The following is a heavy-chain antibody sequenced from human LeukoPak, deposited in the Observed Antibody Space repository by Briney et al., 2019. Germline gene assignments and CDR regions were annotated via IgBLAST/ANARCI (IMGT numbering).Heavy chain of an antibody. J-gene: IGHJ4*02. CDR1: GYSFTSYW. Sequence: GESLKISCNGSGYSFTSYWVGWVRQMPGKGLEWMGVIYPGDTDIRYSPSFQGQVTISADKSVSTAYLQWSSLRAEDTAVYYCARLMYYYDSSTNYWGQGTLVTVSS. D-gene: IGHD3-22*01. CDR2: IYPGDTDI. V-gene: IGHV5-51*01. CDR3: ARLMYYYDSSTNY.